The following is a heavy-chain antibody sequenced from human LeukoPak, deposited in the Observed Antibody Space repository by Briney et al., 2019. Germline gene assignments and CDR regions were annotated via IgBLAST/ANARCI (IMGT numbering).Heavy chain of an antibody. J-gene: IGHJ3*02. CDR2: IYYSGST. CDR3: ARDCSGGSCYGAFDI. Sequence: SETLSLTCTVSGGSISSGYYYWSWIRQLPGKGLEWIGYIYYSGSTYYNPSLESRVTISVDTSKDQFSLKLSSVTATDTAVYYCARDCSGGSCYGAFDIWGQGTMVTVSS. V-gene: IGHV4-30-4*08. CDR1: GGSISSGYYY. D-gene: IGHD2-15*01.